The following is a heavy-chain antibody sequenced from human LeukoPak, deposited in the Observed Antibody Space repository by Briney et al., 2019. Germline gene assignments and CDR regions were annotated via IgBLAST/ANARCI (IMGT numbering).Heavy chain of an antibody. CDR3: ARAEPRGSVWYPY. CDR1: GDSITRASHY. Sequence: SETLSLTCLVLGDSITRASHYWGWIRQPPGKGLEWLGSLSPSGGTYHNPSLKSRVTISVDKSKNQFSLKLNSVTAADTAVYYCARAEPRGSVWYPYWGQGTLVTVSS. D-gene: IGHD6-13*01. V-gene: IGHV4-39*07. CDR2: LSPSGGT. J-gene: IGHJ4*02.